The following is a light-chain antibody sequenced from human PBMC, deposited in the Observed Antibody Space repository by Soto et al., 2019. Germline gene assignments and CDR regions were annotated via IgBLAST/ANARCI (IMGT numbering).Light chain of an antibody. J-gene: IGLJ1*01. Sequence: QSVLTQPPSVSGSPGQSVTISCTGTSTDFVSYNRVSWYQQPPGTAPKLIIYEASNRPSGVPDRFSGSKSGNTASLTISGLQAADEAYYYCSLYTSENTYVFGTGTKLTVL. V-gene: IGLV2-18*01. CDR2: EAS. CDR1: STDFVSYNR. CDR3: SLYTSENTYV.